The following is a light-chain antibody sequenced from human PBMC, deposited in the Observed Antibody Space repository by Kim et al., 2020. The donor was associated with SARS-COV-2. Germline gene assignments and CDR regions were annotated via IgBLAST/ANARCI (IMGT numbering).Light chain of an antibody. J-gene: IGKJ2*01. CDR1: QDFRSW. V-gene: IGKV1-12*01. Sequence: DIQMTQSPSFVSASVGDRVTISCRASQDFRSWLSWYQQRPGQAPRLLIYAAYNLQTGVPSRFNGSGSGTDFTLTISSLQPEDFATYYCQQTNNFPYTFGQGTKLEI. CDR2: AAY. CDR3: QQTNNFPYT.